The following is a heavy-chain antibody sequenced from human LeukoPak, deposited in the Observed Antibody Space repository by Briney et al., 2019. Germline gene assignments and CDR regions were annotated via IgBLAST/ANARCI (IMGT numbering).Heavy chain of an antibody. V-gene: IGHV1-69*13. J-gene: IGHJ4*02. CDR3: ASGVRGFHLGYYFDY. Sequence: ASVKVSCKASGGTFSSYAISWVRQAPGQGLEWMGGIIPIFGTANYAQKFQGRVTITADESTSTAYMELSSLRSEDTAVYYCASGVRGFHLGYYFDYWDQGTLVTVSS. CDR1: GGTFSSYA. D-gene: IGHD3-10*02. CDR2: IIPIFGTA.